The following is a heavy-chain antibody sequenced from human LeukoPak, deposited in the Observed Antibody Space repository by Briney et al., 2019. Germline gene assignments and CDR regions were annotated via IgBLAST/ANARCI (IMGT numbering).Heavy chain of an antibody. Sequence: ASETLSLTCAVYGGSFSGYYWSWIRQPPGKGLEWIGEINHNGSTNYNPSLKSRVTISVDTSKNQFSLKLSSVTAADTAVYYCARPARRYYGSGSYNYWGQGTLVTVSS. CDR2: INHNGST. CDR1: GGSFSGYY. J-gene: IGHJ4*02. CDR3: ARPARRYYGSGSYNY. D-gene: IGHD3-10*01. V-gene: IGHV4-34*01.